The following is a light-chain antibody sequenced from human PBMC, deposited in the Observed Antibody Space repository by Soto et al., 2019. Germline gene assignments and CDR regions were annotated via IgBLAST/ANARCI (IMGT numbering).Light chain of an antibody. CDR3: HQYGSRFT. CDR2: GAS. J-gene: IGKJ3*01. Sequence: EIVLTQSPGTLSLSLGERATLSCRASQSVSSSYLAWYQQKPGQAPRLLISGASSRATGIPDRFSGSVSGKDFTLNISRLEPEDFAVYCCHQYGSRFTFGPGTKVDIK. CDR1: QSVSSSY. V-gene: IGKV3-20*01.